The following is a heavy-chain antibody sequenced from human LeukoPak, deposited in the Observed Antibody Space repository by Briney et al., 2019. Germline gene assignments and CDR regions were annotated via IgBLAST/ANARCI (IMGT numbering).Heavy chain of an antibody. V-gene: IGHV1-46*01. CDR3: ARVGDYSPRGWFDP. J-gene: IGHJ5*02. D-gene: IGHD4-11*01. CDR1: GYTFTRYG. Sequence: GASVKVSCKASGYTFTRYGISWVRQAPGQGLEWMGIINPSGGSTTYAQKFQGRVTMTRDMSTRTLYMELSSLRSEDTAFYYCARVGDYSPRGWFDPWGQGTLDTVSS. CDR2: INPSGGST.